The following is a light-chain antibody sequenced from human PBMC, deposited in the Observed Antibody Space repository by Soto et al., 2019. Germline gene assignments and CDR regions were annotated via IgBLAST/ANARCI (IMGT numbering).Light chain of an antibody. J-gene: IGKJ5*01. CDR1: QSVSSY. Sequence: DIWLTQSPATRSXXPXXXXIXXXRASQSVSSYLAWYQQKPGQAPRLLIYDASNRATGIPARFSGSGSGTDFTLTISSLEPEDFAVYYCQQRSNWITFGQGTRLEIK. V-gene: IGKV3-11*01. CDR3: QQRSNWIT. CDR2: DAS.